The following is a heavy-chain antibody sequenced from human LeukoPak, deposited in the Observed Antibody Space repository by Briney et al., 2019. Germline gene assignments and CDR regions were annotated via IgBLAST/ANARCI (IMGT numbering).Heavy chain of an antibody. D-gene: IGHD3-9*01. CDR2: ISSDENTK. CDR3: VRDDWRHEDLFDY. J-gene: IGHJ4*02. V-gene: IGHV3-30-3*01. Sequence: GSLSLSCAAAGFTFSDYAMHWVRQAPGKGLEWVAVISSDENTKHYAYSVKGRFTISRDNSKNTLYLQMNSLTAGDTAVYFCVRDDWRHEDLFDYWGQGTLATVSS. CDR1: GFTFSDYA.